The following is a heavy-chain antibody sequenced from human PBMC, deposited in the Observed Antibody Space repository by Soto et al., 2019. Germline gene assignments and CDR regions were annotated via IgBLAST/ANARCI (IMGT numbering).Heavy chain of an antibody. CDR2: ISGDNGNT. Sequence: QVQLVQSGAEVKKPGASVTVSCKTSGYTFSNYGINWVRQAPGQGLGLMRCISGDNGNTNYAQTVSGRVNMTTDSSTGTVCMELRSLKSDDTGIYYCSRFIMVGGWFDPSYYHGMDVWGQGTTVIVAS. J-gene: IGHJ6*02. V-gene: IGHV1-18*01. D-gene: IGHD6-19*01. CDR3: SRFIMVGGWFDPSYYHGMDV. CDR1: GYTFSNYG.